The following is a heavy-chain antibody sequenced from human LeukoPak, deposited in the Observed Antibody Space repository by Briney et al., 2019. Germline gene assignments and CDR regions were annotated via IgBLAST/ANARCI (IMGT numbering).Heavy chain of an antibody. CDR2: ISSSGSTI. V-gene: IGHV3-11*04. CDR3: ARDPVRGAFDI. Sequence: GGSLRLSCAASGFTFSDYYMSWIRQAPGKGLEWVSYISSSGSTIYYADSVKGRFTISRDNAKNSLYLQMSSLRAEDTSVYYCARDPVRGAFDIWGQGTMVTVSS. J-gene: IGHJ3*02. CDR1: GFTFSDYY.